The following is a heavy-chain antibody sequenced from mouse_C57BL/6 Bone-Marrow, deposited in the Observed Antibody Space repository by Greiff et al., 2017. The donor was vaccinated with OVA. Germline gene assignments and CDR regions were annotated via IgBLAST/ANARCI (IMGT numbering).Heavy chain of an antibody. V-gene: IGHV1-26*01. D-gene: IGHD2-4*01. Sequence: EVQLQQSGPELVKPGASVKISCKASGYTFTDYYMNWVKQSHGKSLEWIGDINPNNGGTSYNQKFKGKATLTVDKSSSTAYMELRSLTSEDSAVYYCARSRDYDYDRRTFAYWGQGTLVTVSA. J-gene: IGHJ3*01. CDR2: INPNNGGT. CDR1: GYTFTDYY. CDR3: ARSRDYDYDRRTFAY.